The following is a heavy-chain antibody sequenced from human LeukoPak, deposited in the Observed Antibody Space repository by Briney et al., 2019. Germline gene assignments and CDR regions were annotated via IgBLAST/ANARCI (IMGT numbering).Heavy chain of an antibody. V-gene: IGHV1-18*01. J-gene: IGHJ5*01. CDR1: GYTFTTYG. Sequence: ASAKVSCKASGYTFTTYGITWVRQAPGQGLEWMGWISAYTGNTNYAQKFQGRVTMTTDTSTNTAYMELRSLTSDDTAVYYCTRDTEYSSTWSFDSWGQGTLVTVSS. D-gene: IGHD6-13*01. CDR2: ISAYTGNT. CDR3: TRDTEYSSTWSFDS.